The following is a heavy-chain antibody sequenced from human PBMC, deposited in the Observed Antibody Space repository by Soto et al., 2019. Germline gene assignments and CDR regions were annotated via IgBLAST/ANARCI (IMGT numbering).Heavy chain of an antibody. CDR3: AREYYYDSSGFDD. CDR2: IYHSGST. D-gene: IGHD3-22*01. CDR1: GGSISSSNW. J-gene: IGHJ4*02. V-gene: IGHV4-4*02. Sequence: PSETLSLTCAVSGGSISSSNWWSWVRQPPGKGLEWIGEIYHSGSTNYNPSLKSRVTVSVDTSKNQFSLKLSSVTAADTAVYYCAREYYYDSSGFDDWGQGTLVTVSS.